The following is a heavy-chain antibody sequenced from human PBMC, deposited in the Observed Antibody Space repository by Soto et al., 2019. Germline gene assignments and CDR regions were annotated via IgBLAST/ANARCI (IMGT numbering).Heavy chain of an antibody. CDR1: GLTFSSYW. CDR3: ALLYTVTTDY. J-gene: IGHJ4*02. V-gene: IGHV3-74*01. CDR2: INSDGSST. D-gene: IGHD4-17*01. Sequence: EVQLVESGGGLVQPGGSLRLSYAASGLTFSSYWMHWVRQAPGKGLVWVSRINSDGSSTNYADSVKGRFTISRDNANNTLYLQMNSLRAEDTALYYCALLYTVTTDYRCQGCLVTVSS.